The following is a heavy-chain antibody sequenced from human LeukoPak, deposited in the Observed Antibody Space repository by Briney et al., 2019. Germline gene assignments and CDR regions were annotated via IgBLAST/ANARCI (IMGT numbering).Heavy chain of an antibody. D-gene: IGHD3-10*01. V-gene: IGHV3-74*01. CDR3: ARGGWAQGFDP. CDR1: GFTFSSYW. Sequence: GGSLRLSCAASGFTFSSYWMHWVRQAPGKGLVWVSRISSEGSSISYADSVKGRFTISRDNAKNTLYLQMNSLRAEDTAVYYCARGGWAQGFDPWGQGTLVTVSS. CDR2: ISSEGSSI. J-gene: IGHJ5*02.